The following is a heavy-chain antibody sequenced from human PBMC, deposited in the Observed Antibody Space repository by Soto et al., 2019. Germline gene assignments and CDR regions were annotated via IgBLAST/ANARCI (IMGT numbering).Heavy chain of an antibody. D-gene: IGHD2-2*01. CDR3: AREVFCSSSSCQVRYGMDV. Sequence: TGGSLRLSCAPSGFTVSSHYMSWVRQAPGKGLEWVSVINSGGSTYYADSVKGRFTISRDHSRNKLYLQMNSLRVEDTAVYYCAREVFCSSSSCQVRYGMDVWGQGTTVTVS. CDR1: GFTVSSHY. J-gene: IGHJ6*02. CDR2: INSGGST. V-gene: IGHV3-53*01.